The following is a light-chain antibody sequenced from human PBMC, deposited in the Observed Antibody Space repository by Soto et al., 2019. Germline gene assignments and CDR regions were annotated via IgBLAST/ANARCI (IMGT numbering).Light chain of an antibody. J-gene: IGKJ2*01. CDR3: QEYNSDPYT. CDR1: QGISNY. V-gene: IGKV1-27*01. CDR2: AAS. Sequence: DIQMTQSPSSLSASVADRVPITCRVSQGISNYLAWYQQKPGKVPKLLIYAASTLQSGVPSRFNGSGSGTDFTLTISSLQPEDVATYYCQEYNSDPYTFGQGTKLEI.